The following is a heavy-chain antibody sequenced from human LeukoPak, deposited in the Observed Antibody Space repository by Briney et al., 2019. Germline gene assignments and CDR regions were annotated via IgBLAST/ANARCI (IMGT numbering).Heavy chain of an antibody. CDR2: IYYSLYYSGST. CDR3: AREEGNYDILTGSAGEYGMDV. Sequence: SETLSLTCTVSGASISGRSYYWGWIRQPPGKGLEWIGSIYYSLYYSGSTNYNPSLKSRVTKSVDTSKNQFSLKLSSATAADTAVYYCAREEGNYDILTGSAGEYGMDVWGQGTTVTVSS. D-gene: IGHD3-9*01. V-gene: IGHV4-39*07. J-gene: IGHJ6*02. CDR1: GASISGRSYY.